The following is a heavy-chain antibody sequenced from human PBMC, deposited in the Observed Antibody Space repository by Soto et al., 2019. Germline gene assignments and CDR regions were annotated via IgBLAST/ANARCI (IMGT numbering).Heavy chain of an antibody. CDR1: GGSVSSGSYY. CDR3: ARDFRQEQQLDY. Sequence: SETLSLTCTVSGGSVSSGSYYWSWIRQPPGKGLEWIGYIYYSGSTNYNPSLKSRVTISVDTSKNQFSLKLSSVTAADTAVYYCARDFRQEQQLDYWGQGTLVTVSS. J-gene: IGHJ4*02. D-gene: IGHD6-13*01. V-gene: IGHV4-61*01. CDR2: IYYSGST.